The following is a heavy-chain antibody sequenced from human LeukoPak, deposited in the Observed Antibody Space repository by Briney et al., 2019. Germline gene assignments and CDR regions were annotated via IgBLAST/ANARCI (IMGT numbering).Heavy chain of an antibody. D-gene: IGHD3-10*01. Sequence: GGPLRLSCAASGFTFSSYWMHWVRQAPGKGLVWVSRINSDGSSTSYADSVKGRFTISRDNAKNTLYLQMNSLRAEDTAVYYCARGPYYYGSGSYYNHPLDYWGQGTLVTVSS. V-gene: IGHV3-74*01. CDR1: GFTFSSYW. J-gene: IGHJ4*02. CDR2: INSDGSST. CDR3: ARGPYYYGSGSYYNHPLDY.